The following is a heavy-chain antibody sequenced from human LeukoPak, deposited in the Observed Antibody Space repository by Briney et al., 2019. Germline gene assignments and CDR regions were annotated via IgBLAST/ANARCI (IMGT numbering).Heavy chain of an antibody. J-gene: IGHJ6*02. CDR3: ARRSQMTGYYNYYYYGMDV. Sequence: LPGGSLRLSCAASGFIFSNYWMNWVRQAPGKGLEWVSYISSSSSTIYYADSVKGRFTISKDNAKNSLYLQMNSLRDEDTAVYYCARRSQMTGYYNYYYYGMDVWGQGTTVTVSS. D-gene: IGHD3-9*01. CDR1: GFIFSNYW. CDR2: ISSSSSTI. V-gene: IGHV3-48*02.